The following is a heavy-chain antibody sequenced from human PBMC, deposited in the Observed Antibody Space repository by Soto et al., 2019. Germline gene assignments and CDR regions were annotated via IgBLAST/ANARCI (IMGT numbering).Heavy chain of an antibody. CDR2: IRSKANNYAT. CDR3: TPSLVSVAAPS. CDR1: GFTFSDSA. Sequence: EVQLVESGGGVVQPGGSLKLSCAASGFTFSDSAMHWVRQASGKGLEWVGRIRSKANNYATAYAASVKGRFTISRDDSKNTAYLQMNSLKTEDTAVYYCTPSLVSVAAPSWGQGTLVTVSS. V-gene: IGHV3-73*01. J-gene: IGHJ5*02. D-gene: IGHD2-15*01.